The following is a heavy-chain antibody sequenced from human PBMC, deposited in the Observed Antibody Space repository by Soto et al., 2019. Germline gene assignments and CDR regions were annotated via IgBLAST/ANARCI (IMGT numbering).Heavy chain of an antibody. CDR3: ARGGLVAPTARPIDS. CDR1: GFTFSDYY. CDR2: IGSLAYT. J-gene: IGHJ4*02. V-gene: IGHV3-11*06. Sequence: QVTLVESGGGLVKPGGSLRLSCAASGFTFSDYYMSWIRQAPGKGLEWVSYIGSLAYTNYADSVKGRFTISRDNAKRSLYLQMNSLRAEDTAVYYCARGGLVAPTARPIDSWGQGTLVTASS. D-gene: IGHD2-2*01.